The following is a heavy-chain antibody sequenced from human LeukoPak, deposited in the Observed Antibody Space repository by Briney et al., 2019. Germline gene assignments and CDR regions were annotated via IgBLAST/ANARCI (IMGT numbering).Heavy chain of an antibody. Sequence: PGGSLRLSCAASGFTFRSYAMTWVRQAPGKGLEWVSAISGSGGSTYYADSVKGRFTISRDNSKNTLFLQMNSLRAEDTAVYYCAKYVDIVPTLFDYWGQGTLVTVSS. D-gene: IGHD5-12*01. CDR1: GFTFRSYA. J-gene: IGHJ4*02. CDR3: AKYVDIVPTLFDY. CDR2: ISGSGGST. V-gene: IGHV3-23*01.